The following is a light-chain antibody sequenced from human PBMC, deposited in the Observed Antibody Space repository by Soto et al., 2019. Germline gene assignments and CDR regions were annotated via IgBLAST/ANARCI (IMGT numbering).Light chain of an antibody. CDR1: QRTITY. Sequence: IQMPQSPSSLSASVGDRVTITCRASQRTITYLNWYQQKPGKAPKLLISPIFTFQRGVPSRFIGSLSGTDFTLTITGLQPEDFETDYCQQSYSTPYTFGQGTKPEIK. CDR3: QQSYSTPYT. CDR2: PIF. J-gene: IGKJ2*01. V-gene: IGKV1-39*01.